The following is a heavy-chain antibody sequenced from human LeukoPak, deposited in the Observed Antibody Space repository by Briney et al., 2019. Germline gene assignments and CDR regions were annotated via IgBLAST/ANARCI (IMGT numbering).Heavy chain of an antibody. V-gene: IGHV4-59*11. D-gene: IGHD3-10*01. CDR2: NDYSGST. Sequence: SETLSLTCIVSGGPISTHYWSWSRQPPGKGLEWIGYNDYSGSTNYNPSLKSRVTISVDTSKNQFSLKLNSVTAADTAVYYCARGATFRGTYYMDVWGKGTTVTVSS. J-gene: IGHJ6*03. CDR1: GGPISTHY. CDR3: ARGATFRGTYYMDV.